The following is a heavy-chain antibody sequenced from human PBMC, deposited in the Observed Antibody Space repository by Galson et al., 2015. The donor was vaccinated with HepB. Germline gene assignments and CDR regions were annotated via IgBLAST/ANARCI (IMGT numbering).Heavy chain of an antibody. V-gene: IGHV3-30*03. J-gene: IGHJ6*02. Sequence: SLRLSCAASGFTFSKFGMHWVRQAPGKGLEWVTVISSDGSKRYYADSVKGRFTISRDNSKNTLNLQMNSLRVEDTAVYYCARGLSIGYCSGTSCYAGYGMGFWGQGTSVTVSS. CDR1: GFTFSKFG. CDR3: ARGLSIGYCSGTSCYAGYGMGF. CDR2: ISSDGSKR. D-gene: IGHD2-2*03.